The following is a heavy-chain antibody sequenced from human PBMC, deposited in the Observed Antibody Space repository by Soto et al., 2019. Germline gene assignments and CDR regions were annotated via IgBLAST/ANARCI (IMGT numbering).Heavy chain of an antibody. CDR2: IYYSGST. CDR3: ARSVRAVGPAGY. D-gene: IGHD6-19*01. J-gene: IGHJ4*02. V-gene: IGHV4-59*08. Sequence: QVQLQESGPGLVKPSETLSLTCTVSGGSISSYYWSWIRQPPGKGLEWIGYIYYSGSTNYNPSLKRRVTISADTSKNQFSLKLSSVTAADTAVYYCARSVRAVGPAGYWGQGTLVTVSS. CDR1: GGSISSYY.